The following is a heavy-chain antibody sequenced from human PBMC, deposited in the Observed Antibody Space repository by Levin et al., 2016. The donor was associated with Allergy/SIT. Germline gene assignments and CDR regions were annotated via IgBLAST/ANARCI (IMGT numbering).Heavy chain of an antibody. D-gene: IGHD1-1*01. V-gene: IGHV4-34*01. CDR2: INHSGST. CDR1: GGSFSGYY. J-gene: IGHJ6*02. Sequence: SETLSLTCAVYGGSFSGYYWSWIRQPPGKGLEWIGEINHSGSTNYNPSLKSRVTISVDTSKNQFSLKLSSVTAADTAVYYCARVSGNSVYHYYGMDVWGQGTTVTVSS. CDR3: ARVSGNSVYHYYGMDV.